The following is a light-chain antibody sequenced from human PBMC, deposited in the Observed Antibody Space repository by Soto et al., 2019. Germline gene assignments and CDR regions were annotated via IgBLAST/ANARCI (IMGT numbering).Light chain of an antibody. CDR2: GAS. V-gene: IGKV3-20*01. Sequence: EIVLTQSPGTLSLSPGERATLSCRTSQSVDSSFVAWFQQKPGQAPRLLVYGASSRATGIPDRFSGSGSGTDFTLTINRLEPEDFAMYFCQQYGSSPWTFGQGIKVEIK. J-gene: IGKJ1*01. CDR3: QQYGSSPWT. CDR1: QSVDSSF.